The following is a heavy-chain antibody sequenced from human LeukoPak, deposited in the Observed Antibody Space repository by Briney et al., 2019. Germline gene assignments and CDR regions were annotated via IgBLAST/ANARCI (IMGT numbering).Heavy chain of an antibody. CDR1: GGSFSGYY. CDR3: ARGDQGP. CDR2: INHSGSA. V-gene: IGHV4-34*01. Sequence: SETLSLTCAVSGGSFSGYYWTWIRQPPGKGLEWIGEINHSGSANYNPSLKSRVTISVDTSKNQFSLKLSSVTAADTAVYYCARGDQGPWGQGTLVTVSS. J-gene: IGHJ5*02.